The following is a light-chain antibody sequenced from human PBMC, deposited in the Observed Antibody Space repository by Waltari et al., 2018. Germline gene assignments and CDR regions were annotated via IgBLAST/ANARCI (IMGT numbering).Light chain of an antibody. Sequence: EIVLTQSPGTLSLSPGERGTLSCRASQRVSRFLAWYQQIPGQPPRLLIYGASTRATGIPDRFSGSGSGTDFSLTISRLEPEDFAVYYCQKYDRLPATFGQGTKVEIK. CDR2: GAS. V-gene: IGKV3-20*01. CDR1: QRVSRF. CDR3: QKYDRLPAT. J-gene: IGKJ1*01.